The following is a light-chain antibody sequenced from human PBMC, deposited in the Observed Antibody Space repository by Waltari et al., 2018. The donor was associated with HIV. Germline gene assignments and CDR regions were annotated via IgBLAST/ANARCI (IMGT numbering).Light chain of an antibody. J-gene: IGLJ3*02. CDR2: DVT. Sequence: QSALTQPRSVSGSPGQSVTISCTGTSSDVGGYNYVSWYQQHQGKAPKLMIYDVTKRPSGVPDRFSGSKSGNTASLTISGLQAEDEADYFCCSYAGGYTLVFGGGTKLTVL. CDR1: SSDVGGYNY. V-gene: IGLV2-11*01. CDR3: CSYAGGYTLV.